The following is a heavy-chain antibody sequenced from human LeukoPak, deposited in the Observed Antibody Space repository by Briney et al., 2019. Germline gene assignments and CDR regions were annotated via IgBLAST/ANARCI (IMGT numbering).Heavy chain of an antibody. D-gene: IGHD3-22*01. J-gene: IGHJ4*02. V-gene: IGHV3-33*06. CDR1: GFTFSSYG. Sequence: PGGSLRLSCAASGFTFSSYGMHWVRQAPGKGLEWVAVIWYDGSNKYYADSVKGRFTISRDNSKNTLYLQMNSLRAEDTAVYYCAKVLWATYYYDSSGYYPFDYWGQGTLVTVSS. CDR3: AKVLWATYYYDSSGYYPFDY. CDR2: IWYDGSNK.